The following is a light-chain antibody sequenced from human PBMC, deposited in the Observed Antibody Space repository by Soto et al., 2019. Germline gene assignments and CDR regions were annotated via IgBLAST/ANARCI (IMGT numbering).Light chain of an antibody. CDR2: AAS. Sequence: EIQMTQSASSLSASVGYRVTITCRASQSISSYLNWYQQKPGKAPKLLIYAASSLQSGVPSRFSGSGSGTDGTITISSLQTEDGATYDCQQRYSTPITFGQGTRLENK. J-gene: IGKJ5*01. CDR3: QQRYSTPIT. CDR1: QSISSY. V-gene: IGKV1-39*01.